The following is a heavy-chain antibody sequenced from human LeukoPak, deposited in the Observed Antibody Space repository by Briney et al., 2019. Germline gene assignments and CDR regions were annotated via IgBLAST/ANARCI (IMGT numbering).Heavy chain of an antibody. D-gene: IGHD3-3*01. J-gene: IGHJ4*02. CDR1: GFTFSSYA. Sequence: PGGSLRLSCVASGFTFSSYAMHWVRQAPGKGLEWVAFIRYDGSNKYYADSVKGRFTISRDNSKNTLYLQMNSLRAEDTAVYYCAKGLFWSSSQRRENFDYWGQGTLVTVSS. CDR2: IRYDGSNK. V-gene: IGHV3-30*02. CDR3: AKGLFWSSSQRRENFDY.